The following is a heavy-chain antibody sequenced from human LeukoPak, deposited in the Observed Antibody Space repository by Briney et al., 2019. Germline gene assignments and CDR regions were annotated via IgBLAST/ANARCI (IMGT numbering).Heavy chain of an antibody. CDR1: GDSISSSN. V-gene: IGHV4-4*07. CDR2: IYTSGST. Sequence: NPSETLSLTCAVSGDSISSSNWWSWIRQPAGEGLEWIGRIYTSGSTNYTPSLKSPVTISVDTSKNHFSLKLSSVTAADTAVYSCARITGTTSWFDPWGQGTLVTVSS. CDR3: ARITGTTSWFDP. D-gene: IGHD1-20*01. J-gene: IGHJ5*02.